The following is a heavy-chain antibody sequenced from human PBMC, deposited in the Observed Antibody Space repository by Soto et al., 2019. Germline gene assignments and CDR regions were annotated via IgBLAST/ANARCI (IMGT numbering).Heavy chain of an antibody. Sequence: ASVKVSCKASGYTFTGYYMHWVRQAPGQGLEWMGWINPNSGGTNYAQKFQGRVTMTRDTSISTAYMELSRLRSDDTAVYYCARGLPITIFGVVIYFDYWGQGTLVTVSS. V-gene: IGHV1-2*02. CDR2: INPNSGGT. CDR1: GYTFTGYY. J-gene: IGHJ4*02. CDR3: ARGLPITIFGVVIYFDY. D-gene: IGHD3-3*01.